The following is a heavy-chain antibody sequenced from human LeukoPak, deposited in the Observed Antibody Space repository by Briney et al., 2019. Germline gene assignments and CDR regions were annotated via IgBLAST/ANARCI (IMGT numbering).Heavy chain of an antibody. Sequence: SETLSLTCTVSGGSISSSSYYWGWIRQPPGKGLEWIGSIYYSGSTYYNPSLKSRVTISVDTSKNQFSLKLSSVTAADTAVYYCARGRRYCSGGSCYYYYYMDVWGKGTTVTVSS. V-gene: IGHV4-39*07. J-gene: IGHJ6*03. CDR1: GGSISSSSYY. CDR2: IYYSGST. CDR3: ARGRRYCSGGSCYYYYYMDV. D-gene: IGHD2-15*01.